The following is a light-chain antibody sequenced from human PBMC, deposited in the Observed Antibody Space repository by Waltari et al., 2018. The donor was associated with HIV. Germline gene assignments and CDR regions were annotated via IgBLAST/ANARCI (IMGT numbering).Light chain of an antibody. CDR2: RNV. CDR1: SSNIGSNY. CDR3: AAWDDSLSAWV. Sequence: QSVLTQPPSASGTPGQRVSISCSGSSSNIGSNYVYWYQQLPGTAPNVLMHRNVERPSGVPDRFSASKSGTSAALAISGLLSEDEADYYCAAWDDSLSAWVFGGGTKLTVL. V-gene: IGLV1-47*01. J-gene: IGLJ3*02.